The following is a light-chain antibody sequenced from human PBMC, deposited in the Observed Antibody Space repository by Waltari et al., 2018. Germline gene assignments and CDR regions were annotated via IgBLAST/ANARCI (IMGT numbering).Light chain of an antibody. V-gene: IGKV1-39*01. CDR2: AAS. Sequence: DIQMTQSPSSLSASVGYRVTIPCRASQSISSYLNWYQQKPGKAPKLLIYAASSLQSGVPSRFSGSGSGTDFTLTISSLQPEDFATYYCQQSYSTPPITFGQGTRLEIK. CDR3: QQSYSTPPIT. J-gene: IGKJ5*01. CDR1: QSISSY.